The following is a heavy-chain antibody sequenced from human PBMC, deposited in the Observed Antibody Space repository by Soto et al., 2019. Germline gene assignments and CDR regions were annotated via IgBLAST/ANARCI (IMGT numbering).Heavy chain of an antibody. CDR3: ARDDGYYDSSGYYSDVEGGYFDL. CDR2: ISYDGSNK. CDR1: GFTFSSYA. D-gene: IGHD3-22*01. Sequence: QVQLVESGGGVVQPGRSLRLSCAASGFTFSSYAMHWVRQAPGKGLEWVAVISYDGSNKYYADSVKGRFTISRDNSKNTLYLQRNSLRAEDTAVYYCARDDGYYDSSGYYSDVEGGYFDLWGRGTLVTVSS. J-gene: IGHJ2*01. V-gene: IGHV3-30-3*01.